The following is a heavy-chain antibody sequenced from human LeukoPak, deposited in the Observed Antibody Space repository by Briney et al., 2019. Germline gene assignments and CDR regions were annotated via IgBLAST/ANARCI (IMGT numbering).Heavy chain of an antibody. J-gene: IGHJ4*01. CDR3: ERRNSGSYDY. Sequence: GGSLRLSCAVSGFTVSSSYMTWVRQAPGKGLEWVSLIYAGGSTYYADSVKGRFTISRDNSKNTLYLQMNSLRAEETAVYYCERRNSGSYDYWGHGTLVTVFS. CDR2: IYAGGST. V-gene: IGHV3-53*01. CDR1: GFTVSSSY. D-gene: IGHD1-26*01.